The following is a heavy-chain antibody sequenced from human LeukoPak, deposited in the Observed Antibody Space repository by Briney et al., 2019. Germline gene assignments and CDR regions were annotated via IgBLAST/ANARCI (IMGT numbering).Heavy chain of an antibody. D-gene: IGHD4-11*01. V-gene: IGHV3-53*01. Sequence: GGSLRLSCAASGFTVSSNYMSWVRQAPGKGLEWVSVIYSGGSTYYADSVKGRFTISRDNSKNTLYLQMNSLRAEDTAVYYCAREQSVTTGSFDYWGQGTLVTVSS. CDR3: AREQSVTTGSFDY. CDR1: GFTVSSNY. CDR2: IYSGGST. J-gene: IGHJ4*02.